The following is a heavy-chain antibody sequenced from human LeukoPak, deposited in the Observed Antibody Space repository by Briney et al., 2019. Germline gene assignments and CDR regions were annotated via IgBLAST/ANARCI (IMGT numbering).Heavy chain of an antibody. CDR2: MNPNSGNT. CDR3: ARECARRGGGSCY. CDR1: GYTFTSYD. Sequence: GASVKVSCKASGYTFTSYDINRVRQATGQGLEWMGWMNPNSGNTGYAQKFQGRVTMTRNTSISTAYMELSSLRSEDTAVYYCARECARRGGGSCYSGQGTLVTVSS. J-gene: IGHJ4*02. V-gene: IGHV1-8*01. D-gene: IGHD2-15*01.